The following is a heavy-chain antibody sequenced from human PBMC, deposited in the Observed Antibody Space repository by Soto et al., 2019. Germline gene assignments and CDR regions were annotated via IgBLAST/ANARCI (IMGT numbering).Heavy chain of an antibody. J-gene: IGHJ4*02. V-gene: IGHV4-30-4*08. D-gene: IGHD1-7*01. CDR2: MSYSGST. CDR3: ATMGTPATGLYYFDN. Sequence: QVQLQESGPGLVKPSQTLSLTCTVSGGSISSGGYYWSWIRQHPGKGLEWIGFMSYSGSTSYNASLKSRVTMSVDTSKSQFSLNLSFVTAADTAVYYCATMGTPATGLYYFDNWGQGTLVTVSS. CDR1: GGSISSGGYY.